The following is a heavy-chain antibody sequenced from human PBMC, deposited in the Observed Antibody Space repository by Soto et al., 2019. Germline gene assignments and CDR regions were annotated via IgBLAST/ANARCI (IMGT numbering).Heavy chain of an antibody. CDR3: ARAEAVGSSPYDY. D-gene: IGHD6-6*01. V-gene: IGHV1-69*13. CDR2: IIPIFGTA. J-gene: IGHJ4*02. Sequence: SVKVSCKSSVGTLSSYAISWVRQAPGQGLEWMGGIIPIFGTANYAQKFQGRVTITADESTSTAYMELSSLRSEDTAVYYCARAEAVGSSPYDYWGQGTLVTVSS. CDR1: VGTLSSYA.